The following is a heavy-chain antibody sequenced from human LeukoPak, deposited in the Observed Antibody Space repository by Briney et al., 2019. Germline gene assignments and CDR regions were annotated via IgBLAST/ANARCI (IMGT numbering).Heavy chain of an antibody. J-gene: IGHJ3*02. Sequence: PSETLSLTCTVSGASISSGGYYWTWIRQSPGKGLEWIGYIYHSGSTSYNPSLKSRITISVDTSKNQFSLKLTSVTAADTAVYYCARGFDAHNAFDIWGQGTMVTVSS. D-gene: IGHD3-9*01. V-gene: IGHV4-30-2*05. CDR2: IYHSGST. CDR1: GASISSGGYY. CDR3: ARGFDAHNAFDI.